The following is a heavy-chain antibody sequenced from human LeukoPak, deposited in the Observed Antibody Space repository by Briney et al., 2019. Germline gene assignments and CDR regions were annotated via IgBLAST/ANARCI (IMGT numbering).Heavy chain of an antibody. CDR1: SGSISSYY. J-gene: IGHJ1*01. CDR3: ARGQTTVYFQH. Sequence: PSETLSLTCTVSSGSISSYYWSWIRQPPGKGLEWIGEINHSGSTNYNPSLKSRVTISVDTSKNQFSLKLSSVTAADTAVYYCARGQTTVYFQHWGQGTLVTVSS. D-gene: IGHD4-17*01. V-gene: IGHV4-34*01. CDR2: INHSGST.